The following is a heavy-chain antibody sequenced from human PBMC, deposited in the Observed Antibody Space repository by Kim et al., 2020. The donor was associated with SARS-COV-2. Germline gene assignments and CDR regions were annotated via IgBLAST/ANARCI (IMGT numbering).Heavy chain of an antibody. J-gene: IGHJ6*02. Sequence: SETLSLTCAVYGGSFSGYYWSWIRQPPGKGLEWIGEINHSGSTNYNPSLKSRVTISVDTSKNQFSLKLSSVTAADTAVYYCASTKDIVVVPAAMPWYYYYYYGMDVWGQGTTVTVSS. CDR2: INHSGST. CDR1: GGSFSGYY. V-gene: IGHV4-34*01. CDR3: ASTKDIVVVPAAMPWYYYYYYGMDV. D-gene: IGHD2-2*01.